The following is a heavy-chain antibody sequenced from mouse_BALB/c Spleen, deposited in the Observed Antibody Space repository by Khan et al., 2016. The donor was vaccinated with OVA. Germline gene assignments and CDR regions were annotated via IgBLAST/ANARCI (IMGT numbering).Heavy chain of an antibody. J-gene: IGHJ2*01. Sequence: VQLKESGPELVKPGASVKISCKASGYSFTGYFMNWVMQSYGKSLEWIGRINPHIGETFYNQKFKGKATLTVDESSSTAHMELRCLASEDSAVYYCARIYGSDFDYWGQGTTLTVSS. CDR3: ARIYGSDFDY. CDR1: GYSFTGYF. D-gene: IGHD1-1*01. V-gene: IGHV1-20*02. CDR2: INPHIGET.